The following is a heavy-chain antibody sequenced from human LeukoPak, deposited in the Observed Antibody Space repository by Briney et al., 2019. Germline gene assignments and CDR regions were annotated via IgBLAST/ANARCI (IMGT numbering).Heavy chain of an antibody. J-gene: IGHJ6*03. CDR2: IYHSGST. CDR1: GYSISSGYY. D-gene: IGHD4-17*01. V-gene: IGHV4-38-2*02. Sequence: SETLSHTCTVSGYSISSGYYWGWIRQPPGKGLEWIGSIYHSGSTYYNPSLKSRVTISVDTSKNQFSLKLSSVTAADTAVYYCAGIDYGARNYYMDVWGKGTTVTVSS. CDR3: AGIDYGARNYYMDV.